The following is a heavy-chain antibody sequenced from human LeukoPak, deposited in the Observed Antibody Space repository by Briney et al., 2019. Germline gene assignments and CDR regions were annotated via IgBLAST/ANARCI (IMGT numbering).Heavy chain of an antibody. V-gene: IGHV1-3*01. CDR1: GYTFTSYA. CDR3: ARELSGGYYYGMDV. D-gene: IGHD3-10*01. J-gene: IGHJ6*02. CDR2: INAGNGNT. Sequence: ASVKVSCKASGYTFTSYAMHWVRRAPGQRLEWMGWINAGNGNTKYSQKFQGRVTITRDTSASTAYMELSSLRSEDTAVYYCARELSGGYYYGMDVWGQGTTVTVSS.